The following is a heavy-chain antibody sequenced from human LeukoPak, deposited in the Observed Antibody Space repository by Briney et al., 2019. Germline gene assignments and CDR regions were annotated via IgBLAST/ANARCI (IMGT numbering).Heavy chain of an antibody. D-gene: IGHD6-19*01. J-gene: IGHJ4*02. CDR2: INPNSGGT. CDR1: GYTFTGYY. V-gene: IGHV1-2*02. Sequence: ASVKVSCKASGYTFTGYYMHWVRQAPGQGLEWMGWINPNSGGTNYAQKFQGRVTMTRDTSISTAYMELSRLRSDDTAVYYCARDPRSVAGRSDYWGQGTLVTVS. CDR3: ARDPRSVAGRSDY.